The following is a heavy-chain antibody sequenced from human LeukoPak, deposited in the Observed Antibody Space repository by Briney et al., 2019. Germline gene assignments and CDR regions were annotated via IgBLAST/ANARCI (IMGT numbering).Heavy chain of an antibody. CDR3: ARDRRSFGFDI. CDR2: IFYSGST. V-gene: IGHV4-59*01. Sequence: SETLSLTCNVSGGSITSYYWSWIRQPPGTGLEWIGYIFYSGSTIYNPSLKSRVTMSVDTSKNQFSLKLGSVTAADTAVYYCARDRRSFGFDIWGQGTMVTVSA. CDR1: GGSITSYY. J-gene: IGHJ3*02. D-gene: IGHD3-10*01.